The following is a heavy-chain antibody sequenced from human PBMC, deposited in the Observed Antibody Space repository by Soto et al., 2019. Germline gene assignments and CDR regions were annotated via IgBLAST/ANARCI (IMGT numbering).Heavy chain of an antibody. CDR2: ISSNGGST. V-gene: IGHV3-64*01. Sequence: GGTRRLSCAASGFTFSSYAMHWVRQAPGKGLEYVSAISSNGGSTYYANSVKGRFTISRDNSKNTLYLQMGSLRAEDMAVYYCARDLRDYYYYYYMDVWGKGTTVTVSS. J-gene: IGHJ6*03. CDR1: GFTFSSYA. CDR3: ARDLRDYYYYYYMDV.